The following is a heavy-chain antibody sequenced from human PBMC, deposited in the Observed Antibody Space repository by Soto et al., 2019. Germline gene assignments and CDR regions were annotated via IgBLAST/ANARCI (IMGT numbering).Heavy chain of an antibody. CDR3: ARARYYYDSSGLSY. Sequence: SETLSLTCAVYGVSFSGYYLSWIRQPPGKGLEWIGEINNSGSNNYNPSLKRRVTISVDTSKNQFSLKLSYVTAADTAVYYCARARYYYDSSGLSYWGQGTLVTVSS. CDR1: GVSFSGYY. J-gene: IGHJ4*02. CDR2: INNSGSN. D-gene: IGHD3-22*01. V-gene: IGHV4-34*01.